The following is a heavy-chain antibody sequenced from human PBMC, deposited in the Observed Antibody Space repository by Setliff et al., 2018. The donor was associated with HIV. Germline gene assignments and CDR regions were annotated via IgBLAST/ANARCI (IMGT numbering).Heavy chain of an antibody. J-gene: IGHJ4*02. V-gene: IGHV4-39*01. D-gene: IGHD3-9*01. Sequence: SETLSLTCTVSGGSVSTSSYYWGWIRQPPGKGLEYIGTISYRGTTHYNPSLKSRIALSIDASKNQFSLNLNFVTATDSALYYCAKTIGRYFDIFDNWGQGTLVTVSS. CDR2: ISYRGTT. CDR1: GGSVSTSSYY. CDR3: AKTIGRYFDIFDN.